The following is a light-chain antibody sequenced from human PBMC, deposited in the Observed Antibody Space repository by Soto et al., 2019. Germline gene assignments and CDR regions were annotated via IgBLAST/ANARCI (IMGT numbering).Light chain of an antibody. CDR1: QSISSW. V-gene: IGKV1-5*01. J-gene: IGKJ1*01. Sequence: DIQMTQSPSTLSASVGDRVTITCRASQSISSWLAWYQQKPGKAPKLLIDDASSLESGVPSRFSGIGSGTEFTLTISSLQPDDFATYYGQQYNSLWTFGQGTKVEIK. CDR3: QQYNSLWT. CDR2: DAS.